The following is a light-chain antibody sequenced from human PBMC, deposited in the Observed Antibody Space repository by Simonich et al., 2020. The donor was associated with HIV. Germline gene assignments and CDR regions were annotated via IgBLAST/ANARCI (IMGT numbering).Light chain of an antibody. CDR1: QSISSW. V-gene: IGKV1-5*03. CDR2: KAS. Sequence: DIQMTQSSSTLSASVGDRVTITCRASQSISSWLAWYQQKPGKAPKLLIYKASSLESGVPSRFSGSGSGTEFTLTISSLQPDDFATYYCQQYNSYSVTFGGGTKVEI. J-gene: IGKJ4*01. CDR3: QQYNSYSVT.